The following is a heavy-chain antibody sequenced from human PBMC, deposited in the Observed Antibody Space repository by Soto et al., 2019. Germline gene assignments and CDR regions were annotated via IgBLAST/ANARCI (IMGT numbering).Heavy chain of an antibody. J-gene: IGHJ6*02. Sequence: GGSPRLSCGASGFTFSDNAMTWVRQAPGKGLEWVSSISDDGDSTYYADSVKGRFAVSRDNSKNTLFLHMNSLGAEDTAVYYCAKSLSTAVNYGLDVWGQGTSVTVSS. CDR2: ISDDGDST. D-gene: IGHD2-2*01. CDR3: AKSLSTAVNYGLDV. CDR1: GFTFSDNA. V-gene: IGHV3-23*01.